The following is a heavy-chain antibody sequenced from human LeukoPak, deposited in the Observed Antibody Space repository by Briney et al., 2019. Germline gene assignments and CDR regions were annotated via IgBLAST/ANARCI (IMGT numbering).Heavy chain of an antibody. V-gene: IGHV3-23*01. Sequence: GGSLRLSCAASGFTFDDYAMSWVRQAPGKGLEWVSAISGSGGSTYYADSVKGRFTISRDNSKNTLYLQMNSLRAEDTAVYYCASKRYSYGSGGDYWGQGTLVTVSS. CDR2: ISGSGGST. CDR1: GFTFDDYA. D-gene: IGHD5-18*01. CDR3: ASKRYSYGSGGDY. J-gene: IGHJ4*02.